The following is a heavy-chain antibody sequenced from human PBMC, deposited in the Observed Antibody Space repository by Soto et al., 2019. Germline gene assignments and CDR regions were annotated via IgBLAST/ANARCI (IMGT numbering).Heavy chain of an antibody. J-gene: IGHJ6*02. CDR2: ISSNGGST. CDR3: VKEWGQGIQLWPRPGRMDV. V-gene: IGHV3-64D*06. D-gene: IGHD5-18*01. Sequence: EVQLVESGGGLVQPGGSLRLSCSASGFTFSSYAMHWVRQAPGKGLEYVSAISSNGGSTYYADSVKGRFTISRDNSKNTLYLQMSSLRAEDTAVYYCVKEWGQGIQLWPRPGRMDVWGQGTTVTVSS. CDR1: GFTFSSYA.